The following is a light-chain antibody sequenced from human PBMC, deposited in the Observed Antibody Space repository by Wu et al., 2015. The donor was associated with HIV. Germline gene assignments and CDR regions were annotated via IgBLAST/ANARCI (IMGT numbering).Light chain of an antibody. J-gene: IGKJ4*01. V-gene: IGKV1-5*03. Sequence: DIQMTQSPSTLSASLGDRVTITCRASQSITTWLAWYQQKPGRAPKLLIYKASILESGVPSRFSGSGSGTEFTLTITSLQPDDFGSYFCQQYHGYPLTFGGGTKVEI. CDR3: QQYHGYPLT. CDR2: KAS. CDR1: QSITTW.